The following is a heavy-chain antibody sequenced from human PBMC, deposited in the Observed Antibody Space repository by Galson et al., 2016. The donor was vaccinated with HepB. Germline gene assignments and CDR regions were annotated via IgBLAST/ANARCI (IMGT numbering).Heavy chain of an antibody. CDR1: GFNFDEYA. V-gene: IGHV3-9*01. D-gene: IGHD4-17*01. CDR2: LGWNSEKI. CDR3: AKELTTVTTNFGMDV. Sequence: SLRLSCAGTGFNFDEYAMFWVRQVPGKGLEWVSGLGWNSEKIVYADSVRGRFTVSRDNARASLYLQMHSLRIEDTAVYYCAKELTTVTTNFGMDVWGKGTTVSVTS. J-gene: IGHJ6*04.